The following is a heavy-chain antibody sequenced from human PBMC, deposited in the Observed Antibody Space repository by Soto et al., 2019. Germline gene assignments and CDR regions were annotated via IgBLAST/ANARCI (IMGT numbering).Heavy chain of an antibody. Sequence: PSETLSLTCAVYGGSFSGYYWSWIRQPPGKGLEWIGEINHSGSTNYNPSLKSRVTISVDTSKNQFSLKLSSVTAADTAVYYCARVNHYGGKGELNCFDTWGQGTLVTVSS. CDR2: INHSGST. CDR3: ARVNHYGGKGELNCFDT. CDR1: GGSFSGYY. D-gene: IGHD4-17*01. J-gene: IGHJ5*02. V-gene: IGHV4-34*01.